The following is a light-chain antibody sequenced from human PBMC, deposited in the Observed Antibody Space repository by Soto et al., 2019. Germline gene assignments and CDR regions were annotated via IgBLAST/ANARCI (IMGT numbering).Light chain of an antibody. Sequence: EIVMTQSPATLSVSPGERATLSCRASQSVSSNLAWYLQKPGQAPRLLIYGASTRATGSPARFSGSGSGTEFTLTISSLQSEDFAVYYCQQYNNWPRTFGQGTKVDIK. CDR2: GAS. CDR1: QSVSSN. J-gene: IGKJ1*01. CDR3: QQYNNWPRT. V-gene: IGKV3-15*01.